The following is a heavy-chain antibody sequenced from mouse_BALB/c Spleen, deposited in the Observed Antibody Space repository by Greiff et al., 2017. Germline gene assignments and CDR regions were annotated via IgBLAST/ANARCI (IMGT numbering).Heavy chain of an antibody. CDR1: GYTFTNYW. D-gene: IGHD2-4*01. V-gene: IGHV1-63*02. CDR2: IYPGGGYT. J-gene: IGHJ1*01. CDR3: AREDYEDFDV. Sequence: VKLMESGAELVRPGTSVKISCKASGYTFTNYWLGWVKQRPGHGLEWIGDIYPGGGYTNYNEKFKGKATLTADTSSSTAYMQLSSLTSEDSAVYFCAREDYEDFDVWGAGTTVTVSS.